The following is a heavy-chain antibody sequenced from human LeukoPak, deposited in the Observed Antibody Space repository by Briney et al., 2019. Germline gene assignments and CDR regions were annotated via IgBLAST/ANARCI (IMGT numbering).Heavy chain of an antibody. CDR1: GGSFSGYY. J-gene: IGHJ4*02. CDR2: INHSGST. V-gene: IGHV4-34*01. Sequence: SETLSLTCAVYGGSFSGYYWSWLRPPPGKGLAWIGEINHSGSTNYNPSLKSRVTISVDTPKQQFSLKLSSVTAADTAVYYCAKRRTSIFGVGSRVGSYFDYWGQGTLVTVSS. D-gene: IGHD3-3*01. CDR3: AKRRTSIFGVGSRVGSYFDY.